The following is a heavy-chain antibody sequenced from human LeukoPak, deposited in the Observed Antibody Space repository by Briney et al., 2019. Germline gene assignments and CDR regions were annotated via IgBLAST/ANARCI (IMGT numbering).Heavy chain of an antibody. V-gene: IGHV3-30*18. D-gene: IGHD3-22*01. J-gene: IGHJ4*02. Sequence: PGGSLRLSCAASGFTFSSYGMHWVRQAPGKGLEWVAVISYDGSNKYYADSVKGRFTISRDNSKNTLYLQMNSLRAEDTAVYYCAKESYDSSGYFVGVGFDYWGQGTPVTVSS. CDR1: GFTFSSYG. CDR2: ISYDGSNK. CDR3: AKESYDSSGYFVGVGFDY.